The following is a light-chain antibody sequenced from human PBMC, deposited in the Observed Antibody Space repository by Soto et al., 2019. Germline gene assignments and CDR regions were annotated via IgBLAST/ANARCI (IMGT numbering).Light chain of an antibody. CDR3: QQYGSSPPIT. J-gene: IGKJ5*01. Sequence: EIVLTQSPGIVSLSLGERATLSCRASQTVTSGYLAWYQQKPGQAPRLLIYGASNRATGIPDRFSGSGSGTDFTLTISRLEPEDFAVYYCQQYGSSPPITFGQGTRLEIK. V-gene: IGKV3-20*01. CDR2: GAS. CDR1: QTVTSGY.